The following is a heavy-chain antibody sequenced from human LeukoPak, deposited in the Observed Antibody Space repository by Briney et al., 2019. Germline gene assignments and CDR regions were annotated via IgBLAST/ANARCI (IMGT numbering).Heavy chain of an antibody. J-gene: IGHJ4*02. CDR2: ISSSSSTI. V-gene: IGHV3-48*01. D-gene: IGHD3-22*01. CDR3: ARNQDYYDSSGYYAPGGFDY. CDR1: GFTFSSYS. Sequence: GGSLRLSCPASGFTFSSYSMNWVHQAPGKGREWVSYISSSSSTIYYADSVKGRFTISRDNAKNSLYLQMNSLRAEDTAVYYCARNQDYYDSSGYYAPGGFDYWGQGTLVTVSS.